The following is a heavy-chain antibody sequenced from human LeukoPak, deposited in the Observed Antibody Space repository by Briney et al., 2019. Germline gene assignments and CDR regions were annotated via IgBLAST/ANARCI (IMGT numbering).Heavy chain of an antibody. CDR1: GFTFSSYA. V-gene: IGHV3-23*01. J-gene: IGHJ4*02. CDR3: TRGTGTTFDY. D-gene: IGHD1-1*01. CDR2: ISGSGGST. Sequence: GGSLRLSCAASGFTFSSYAMTWVRQAPGKGLEWVSSISGSGGSTSYAVSVKGRFTISRDNSKNTLYLQMNTLRAEDTAVYYCTRGTGTTFDYWGQGTLVTVSS.